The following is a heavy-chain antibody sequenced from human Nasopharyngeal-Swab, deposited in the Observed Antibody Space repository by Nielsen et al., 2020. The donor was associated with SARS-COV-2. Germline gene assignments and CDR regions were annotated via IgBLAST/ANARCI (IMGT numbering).Heavy chain of an antibody. V-gene: IGHV3-23*01. J-gene: IGHJ3*02. Sequence: GGSLRLSCAASGFTFSSYAMSWVRQAPGKGLEWVSAISGSGGSTYYADSVKGRFTISRDNSKSTLYLQMNSLRAEDTAVYYCAKVWVYCSGGSCYSNAFDIWGQGTMVTVSS. CDR3: AKVWVYCSGGSCYSNAFDI. CDR2: ISGSGGST. CDR1: GFTFSSYA. D-gene: IGHD2-15*01.